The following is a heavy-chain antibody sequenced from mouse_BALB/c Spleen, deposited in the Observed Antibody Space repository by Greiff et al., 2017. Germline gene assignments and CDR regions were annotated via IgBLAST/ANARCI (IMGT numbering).Heavy chain of an antibody. V-gene: IGHV5-12-2*01. CDR1: GFTFSSYT. D-gene: IGHD1-1*01. CDR2: ISNGGGST. Sequence: EVKLMESGGGLVQPGGSLKLSCAASGFTFSSYTMSWVRQTPEKRLEWVAYISNGGGSTYYPDTVKGRFTISRDNAKNTLYLQMSSLKSEDTAMYYCAREGSTSAWFAYWGQGTLVTVSA. CDR3: AREGSTSAWFAY. J-gene: IGHJ3*01.